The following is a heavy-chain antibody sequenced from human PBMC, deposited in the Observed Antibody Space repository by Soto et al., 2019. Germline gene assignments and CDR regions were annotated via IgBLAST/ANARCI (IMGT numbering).Heavy chain of an antibody. CDR1: GFPFTNYW. J-gene: IGHJ6*02. Sequence: GGSLRLSCAASGFPFTNYWMNWVRQTPGKGLMWVSRTNTDGTATTYADSVEGRFTISRDNAKNMLYLQMNSLRAEDTAVYYCTRGHYYGMDVWGQGTTVTVSS. V-gene: IGHV3-74*03. CDR2: TNTDGTAT. CDR3: TRGHYYGMDV.